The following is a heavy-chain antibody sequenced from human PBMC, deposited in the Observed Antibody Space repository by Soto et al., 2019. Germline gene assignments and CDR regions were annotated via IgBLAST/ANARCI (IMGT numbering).Heavy chain of an antibody. V-gene: IGHV3-15*07. J-gene: IGHJ6*02. Sequence: GGSLRLSCAASGFTFSNAWMNWVRQAPGKGLEWVGRIKSKTDGGTTDYAAPVKGRFTISRDDSKNTLYLQMNSLKTEDTAVYYCIRRSDGRRGPYYYYGMEVWGQGTTVTVSS. D-gene: IGHD3-10*01. CDR1: GFTFSNAW. CDR3: IRRSDGRRGPYYYYGMEV. CDR2: IKSKTDGGTT.